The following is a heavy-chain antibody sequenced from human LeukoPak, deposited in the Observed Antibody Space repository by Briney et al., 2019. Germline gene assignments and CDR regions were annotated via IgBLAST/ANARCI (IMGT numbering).Heavy chain of an antibody. CDR1: GFTFSDYY. CDR2: ISSSGSYT. J-gene: IGHJ2*01. V-gene: IGHV3-11*06. Sequence: GGSLRLSCAASGFTFSDYYMSWIRQAPGKGLEWVSYISSSGSYTIYADSVKGRFTISRENAKNSLYLQMNSLRAGDTAVYYCARAYYYDSSGYYEGGWYFDLWGRGTLVTVSS. CDR3: ARAYYYDSSGYYEGGWYFDL. D-gene: IGHD3-22*01.